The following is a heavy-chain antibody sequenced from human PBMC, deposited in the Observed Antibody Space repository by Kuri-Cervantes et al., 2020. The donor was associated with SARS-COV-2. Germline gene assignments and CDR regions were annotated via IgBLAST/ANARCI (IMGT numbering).Heavy chain of an antibody. CDR2: IYYSGST. CDR3: ARGDIVVVVASLKYYYGMDV. CDR1: GGSISSSSYY. D-gene: IGHD2-15*01. V-gene: IGHV4-39*01. J-gene: IGHJ6*01. Sequence: SETLSLTCTVSGGSISSSSYYWGWIRQPPGKGLEWIGSIYYSGSTYYNPSLKSRVTISVDTSKNQFSLKLSSVTAADTAVYYCARGDIVVVVASLKYYYGMDVWGQGTTVT.